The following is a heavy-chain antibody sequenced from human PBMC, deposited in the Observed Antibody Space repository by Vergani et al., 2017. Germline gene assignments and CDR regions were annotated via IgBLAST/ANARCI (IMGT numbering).Heavy chain of an antibody. Sequence: QVQLVQSGAEVKKPGASVKVSCKASGYTFTGYYMHWVRQGPGKGLEWMGGFDPEDGETIYAQKFQGRVTMTEDTSTDTAYMELSSLISEDTAVYYCATGGVWLQYGEFDYWGQGTLVTVSS. V-gene: IGHV1-24*01. CDR3: ATGGVWLQYGEFDY. D-gene: IGHD5-24*01. CDR2: FDPEDGET. J-gene: IGHJ4*02. CDR1: GYTFTGYY.